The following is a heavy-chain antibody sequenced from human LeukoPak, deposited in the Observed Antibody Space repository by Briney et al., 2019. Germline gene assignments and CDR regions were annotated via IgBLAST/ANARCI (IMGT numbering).Heavy chain of an antibody. V-gene: IGHV3-53*01. D-gene: IGHD1-14*01. CDR3: ARGVEPLAANTLAY. Sequence: GGSLRLSCAASGFTVITNDMTWVRQAPGKGLECVSVLYSDGNTKYADSVQGRFTISRDNSKNSLYLEMNSLSPDDTAVYYCARGVEPLAANTLAYWGQGTLVTVSS. J-gene: IGHJ4*02. CDR2: LYSDGNT. CDR1: GFTVITND.